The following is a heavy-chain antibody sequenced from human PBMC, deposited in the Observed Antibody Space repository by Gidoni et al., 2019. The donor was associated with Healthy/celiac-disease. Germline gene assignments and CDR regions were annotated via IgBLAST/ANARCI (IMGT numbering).Heavy chain of an antibody. Sequence: QLQLQESGPGLVKPSETLSLTCTVPGGSISSSSYYWGWIRQPPGKGLEWIGSIYYSGSTYYNPSLKSRVTISVDTSKNQFSLKLSSVTAADTAVYYCASSLGDIYGSGGFPYYYYGMDVWGQGTTVTVSS. CDR3: ASSLGDIYGSGGFPYYYYGMDV. CDR2: IYYSGST. J-gene: IGHJ6*02. D-gene: IGHD3-10*01. V-gene: IGHV4-39*07. CDR1: GGSISSSSYY.